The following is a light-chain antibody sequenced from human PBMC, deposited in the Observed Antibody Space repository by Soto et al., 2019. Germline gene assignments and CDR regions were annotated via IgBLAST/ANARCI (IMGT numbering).Light chain of an antibody. V-gene: IGLV2-11*01. CDR1: SSDVGGYSY. CDR3: CSYAGAFTYV. Sequence: QSVLTQPRSMSGSPGHSVTISCTGTSSDVGGYSYVSWYQQHPGKAPKLMISDVSKRPSGVPDRFSGSKFGNTASLTISGLQAEDEADYYCCSYAGAFTYVFGSGTKVTVL. CDR2: DVS. J-gene: IGLJ1*01.